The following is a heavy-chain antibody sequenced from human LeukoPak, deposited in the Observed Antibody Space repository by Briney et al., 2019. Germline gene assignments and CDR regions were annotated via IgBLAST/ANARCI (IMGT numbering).Heavy chain of an antibody. D-gene: IGHD1-14*01. CDR2: IYHSGSA. Sequence: GSLRLSCAASGFTFNNYGMYWVRQSPGKGLEWIGEIYHSGSANYNPSLNSRITISVDKSKNHLSLKLNSVTAADTAVYYCARLRPSTNHALDSWGQGTLVTVSS. CDR3: ARLRPSTNHALDS. J-gene: IGHJ4*02. CDR1: GFTFNNYG. V-gene: IGHV4-4*02.